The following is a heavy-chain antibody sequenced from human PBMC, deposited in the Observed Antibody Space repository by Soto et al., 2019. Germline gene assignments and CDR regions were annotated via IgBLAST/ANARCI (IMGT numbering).Heavy chain of an antibody. V-gene: IGHV3-23*01. Sequence: HPGGSLRLSCAASGFAFSGFAMSWVRQAPGKGLEWVSGISGSGGSTYYADSVKGRFTISRDKSKDTLYLQMNSLRAEDTAVYYCAKDSGDTALAWGQGTPVTVSS. CDR2: ISGSGGST. CDR3: AKDSGDTALA. J-gene: IGHJ5*02. D-gene: IGHD5-18*01. CDR1: GFAFSGFA.